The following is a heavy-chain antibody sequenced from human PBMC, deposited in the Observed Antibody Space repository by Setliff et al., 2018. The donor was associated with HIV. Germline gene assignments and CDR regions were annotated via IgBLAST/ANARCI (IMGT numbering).Heavy chain of an antibody. CDR3: ARVRGRYYYHYAMDV. D-gene: IGHD3-10*01. J-gene: IGHJ6*02. Sequence: PSETLSLTCAVSGVSISNYYWSWIRQPPGKGLEWIGYIYNSGYSNSKPSLKSRVTISLDTSKNHFSLKLSSVTAADTAVYYCARVRGRYYYHYAMDVWGQGTTVTVSS. CDR2: IYNSGYS. CDR1: GVSISNYY. V-gene: IGHV4-59*12.